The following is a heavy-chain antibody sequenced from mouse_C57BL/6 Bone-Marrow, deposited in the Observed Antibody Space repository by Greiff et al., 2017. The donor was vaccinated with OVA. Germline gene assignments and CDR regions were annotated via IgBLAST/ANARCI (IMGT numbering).Heavy chain of an antibody. CDR2: IYPRSGNT. J-gene: IGHJ2*01. CDR3: ARWGPFVGYFYY. CDR1: GYTFTSYG. V-gene: IGHV1-81*01. D-gene: IGHD3-3*01. Sequence: VQLQQSGAELARPGASVKLSCKASGYTFTSYGISWVKQRTGQGLEWIGEIYPRSGNTYYNEKFKGKATLTADKSSSTAYMELRSLTSEDSAVYFCARWGPFVGYFYYWGQGTTLTVSS.